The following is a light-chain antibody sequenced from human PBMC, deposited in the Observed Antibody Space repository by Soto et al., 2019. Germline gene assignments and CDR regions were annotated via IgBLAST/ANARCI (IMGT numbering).Light chain of an antibody. CDR3: QAWDSSTVF. V-gene: IGLV3-1*01. J-gene: IGLJ2*01. CDR1: KLGDKY. CDR2: QDS. Sequence: SYELTQPPSVSVSPGQTASITCSGDKLGDKYACWYQQKPGQSPVLVIYQDSKRPSGIPERFSGSNSGNTATLTISGTQAMDEADYYCQAWDSSTVFFGGGTKLTVL.